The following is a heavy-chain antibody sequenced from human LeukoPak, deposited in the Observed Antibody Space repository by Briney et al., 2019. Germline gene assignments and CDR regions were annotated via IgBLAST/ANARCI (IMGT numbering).Heavy chain of an antibody. CDR2: ISGSGGST. CDR3: ATTIGGYNYGPSFDY. CDR1: GFTFSSYA. J-gene: IGHJ4*02. Sequence: RGSLRLSCAASGFTFSSYAMNWVRQAPGKGLEWVSVISGSGGSTHYADSVKGRFTISRDNSKNTLYLQMNSLRAEDTAVYYCATTIGGYNYGPSFDYWGQRTLVSASS. D-gene: IGHD5-18*01. V-gene: IGHV3-23*01.